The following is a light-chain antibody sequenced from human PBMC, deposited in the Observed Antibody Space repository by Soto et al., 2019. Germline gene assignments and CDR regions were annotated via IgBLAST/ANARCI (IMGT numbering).Light chain of an antibody. V-gene: IGKV1D-12*01. CDR3: QHSSRFPLT. CDR2: AAS. CDR1: QSISAW. Sequence: DIQMTQSPSSVSASVGDRVTITCRASQSISAWLAWFQQKPGKAPNLLIYAASNLQRGVPSRFSGSGSGTDFTLTISNLQPEDFATYYCQHSSRFPLTFGGGTKVEIQ. J-gene: IGKJ4*01.